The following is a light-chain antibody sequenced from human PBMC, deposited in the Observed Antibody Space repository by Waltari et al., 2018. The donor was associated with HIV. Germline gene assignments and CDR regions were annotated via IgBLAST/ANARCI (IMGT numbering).Light chain of an antibody. CDR1: QSVSSN. V-gene: IGKV3-15*01. J-gene: IGKJ3*01. CDR3: QQYSNWPLT. Sequence: EIVMTQSPATLSVSPGARATLSCRASQSVSSNLAWYQRKSGQAPRLRIYGASTRATGIPARFSGSGSGTEFTLTISSLQSEDFAVYYCQQYSNWPLTFGPGTKVDI. CDR2: GAS.